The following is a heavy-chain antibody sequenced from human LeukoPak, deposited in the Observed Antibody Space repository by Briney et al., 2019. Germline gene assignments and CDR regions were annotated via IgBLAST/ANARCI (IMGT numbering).Heavy chain of an antibody. CDR2: IHNDGRT. J-gene: IGHJ5*02. CDR1: GFTVSSNY. V-gene: IGHV3-53*01. Sequence: GGSLRLSCVASGFTVSSNYMSWVRQAPGKGLEWVSVIHNDGRTDYADSVKGRLTISRDNAKNTLYLPMNSLRAEDTAVYYCARDQYPWGQGTLVTVSS. D-gene: IGHD4-11*01. CDR3: ARDQYP.